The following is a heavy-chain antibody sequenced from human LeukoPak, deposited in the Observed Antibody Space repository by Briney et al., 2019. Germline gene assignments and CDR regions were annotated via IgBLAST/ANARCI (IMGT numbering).Heavy chain of an antibody. V-gene: IGHV3-7*03. Sequence: GGSLRLSCAASGITVSRYWMSWVRQTPGGGLEWVANIKQDENEQDYVDSVRGRFTISRDNVKNSLYLQMNSLRVEDTALYFCATYSGVHHKTFDDWGQGTLVTVSS. CDR1: GITVSRYW. CDR2: IKQDENEQ. D-gene: IGHD1-26*01. J-gene: IGHJ4*02. CDR3: ATYSGVHHKTFDD.